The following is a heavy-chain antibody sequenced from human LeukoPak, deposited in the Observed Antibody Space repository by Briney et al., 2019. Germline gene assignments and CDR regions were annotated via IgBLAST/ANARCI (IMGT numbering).Heavy chain of an antibody. CDR1: GGSISSYY. Sequence: PSETLSLTCAVSGGSISSYYWSWIRQPPGKGLEWIGYIYYSGSTNYNPSLKSRVTISVDTSKNQFSLKLSSVTAADTAVYYCARSYRWFGELHIFDPWGQGTLVTVSS. CDR3: ARSYRWFGELHIFDP. J-gene: IGHJ5*02. CDR2: IYYSGST. D-gene: IGHD3-10*01. V-gene: IGHV4-59*01.